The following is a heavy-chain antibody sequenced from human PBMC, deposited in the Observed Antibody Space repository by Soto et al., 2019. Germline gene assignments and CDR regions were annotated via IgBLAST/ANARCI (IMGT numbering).Heavy chain of an antibody. V-gene: IGHV1-69*06. CDR3: ARDTVLRYFDWGYYYGMDV. CDR2: IIPIFGTA. J-gene: IGHJ6*02. CDR1: GGTFSSYA. D-gene: IGHD3-9*01. Sequence: ASVKVSCKASGGTFSSYAISWVRQAPGQGLEWMGGIIPIFGTANYAQKFQGRVTITADKSTSTAYMELSSLRSEDTAVYYCARDTVLRYFDWGYYYGMDVWGQGTTVTVSS.